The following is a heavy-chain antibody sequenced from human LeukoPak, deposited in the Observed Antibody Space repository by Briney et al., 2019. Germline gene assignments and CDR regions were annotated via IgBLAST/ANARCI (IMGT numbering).Heavy chain of an antibody. V-gene: IGHV1-69*05. CDR2: IMPLFGTA. D-gene: IGHD4-17*01. J-gene: IGHJ5*02. CDR1: GGTFINSA. Sequence: SSVNVSCQTSGGTFINSAIRWVRPAPGQGLEWLGGIMPLFGTAGYAQKLQGRVTITKDESTSTVYLQLTSLTSDDTAVYYCARDGHGDYGSGWFDPWGQGTLVSVSS. CDR3: ARDGHGDYGSGWFDP.